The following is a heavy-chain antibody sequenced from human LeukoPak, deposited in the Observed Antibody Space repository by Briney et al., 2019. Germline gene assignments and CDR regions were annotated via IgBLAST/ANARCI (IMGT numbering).Heavy chain of an antibody. J-gene: IGHJ5*02. CDR1: GFTFSSYG. Sequence: GGSLRLSCAASGFTFSSYGMSWVRQAPGKGLEWVSGISGSGGYTDYADSVKGRFTISRDNAKNTLHLQMKSLRAEDTAVYYCAKKSAMGWFDPWGQGTLVTVSS. D-gene: IGHD2-2*01. V-gene: IGHV3-23*01. CDR3: AKKSAMGWFDP. CDR2: ISGSGGYT.